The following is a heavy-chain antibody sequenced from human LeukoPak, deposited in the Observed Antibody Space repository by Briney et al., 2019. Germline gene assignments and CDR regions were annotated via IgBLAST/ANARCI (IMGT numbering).Heavy chain of an antibody. CDR3: ARVSYYSRWLGTTDYYYGMDV. D-gene: IGHD6-19*01. CDR2: INPNSGGT. V-gene: IGHV1-2*02. CDR1: GYTFTGYY. J-gene: IGHJ6*02. Sequence: GASVKVSCKASGYTFTGYYMHWVRQAPGQGLEWMGWINPNSGGTNYAQKFQGRVTMTRDTSIGTAYMELSRLRSDDTAVYYCARVSYYSRWLGTTDYYYGMDVWGQGTTVTVSS.